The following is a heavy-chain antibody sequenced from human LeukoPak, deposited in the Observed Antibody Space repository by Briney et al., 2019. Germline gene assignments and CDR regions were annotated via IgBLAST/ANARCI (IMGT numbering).Heavy chain of an antibody. D-gene: IGHD6-13*01. CDR3: AKDTPQQLVLGDY. V-gene: IGHV3-30*02. CDR1: GFTFSSYG. J-gene: IGHJ4*02. CDR2: IRYDGSNK. Sequence: PGGSLRLSCAASGFTFSSYGMHWVRQAPGKGLEWVAFIRYDGSNKYYADSVKGRFTISRDNSKNTLYLQMNSLRAEDTAVYYCAKDTPQQLVLGDYWGQGTLVTVSS.